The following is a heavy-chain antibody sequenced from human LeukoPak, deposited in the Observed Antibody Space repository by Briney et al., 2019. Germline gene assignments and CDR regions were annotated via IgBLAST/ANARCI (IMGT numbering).Heavy chain of an antibody. CDR3: ARDVHSGDGLFDP. CDR1: GGSISSSSYY. D-gene: IGHD7-27*01. J-gene: IGHJ5*02. V-gene: IGHV4-39*07. CDR2: IYYSGST. Sequence: SETLSLTCTVSGGSISSSSYYWGWIRQPPGKGLEWIGSIYYSGSTYYNPSLKSRVTISVDTSKNQFSLKLSSVTAADTAVYYCARDVHSGDGLFDPWGQGTLVTVSS.